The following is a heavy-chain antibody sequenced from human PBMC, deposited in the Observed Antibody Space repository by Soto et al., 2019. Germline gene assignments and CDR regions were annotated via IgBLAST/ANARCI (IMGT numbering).Heavy chain of an antibody. CDR3: GRGESSGPFDL. Sequence: EVQLVESGGGLVQPGGSLRVSCAASGFTLSNYGMNWVRQAPGKGLEWVSYISSTSGTIYYADSVKGRFTISRDNARNSLYLQMNSLRHEDTALFYCGRGESSGPFDLWGRGTLVTVSS. CDR1: GFTLSNYG. V-gene: IGHV3-48*02. J-gene: IGHJ2*01. D-gene: IGHD2-15*01. CDR2: ISSTSGTI.